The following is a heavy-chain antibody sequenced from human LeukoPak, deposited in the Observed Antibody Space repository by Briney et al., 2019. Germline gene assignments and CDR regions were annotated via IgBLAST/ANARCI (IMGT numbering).Heavy chain of an antibody. CDR1: GFTLTSSA. CDR3: AVRRIAAAGTPYAFDI. CDR2: IVVGSGNT. V-gene: IGHV1-58*02. D-gene: IGHD6-13*01. Sequence: ASVKVSCKASGFTLTSSAMQWVRQARGQRLEWIGWIVVGSGNTNYAQKFQERVTITRDMSTSTAYMELSSLRSEDTAVYYCAVRRIAAAGTPYAFDIWGQGTMVTVSS. J-gene: IGHJ3*02.